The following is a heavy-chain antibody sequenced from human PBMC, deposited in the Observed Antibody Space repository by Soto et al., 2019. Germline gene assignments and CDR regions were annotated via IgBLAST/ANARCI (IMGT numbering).Heavy chain of an antibody. D-gene: IGHD3-10*01. CDR2: ISYDGSNK. Sequence: PGGSLRLSCATSGFSFPSYAMHWVRQAPGKGLEWVAVISYDGSNKDYADSVKDRFTISRDNSNNILYLRMTSLRGDDTAVYYCARASGFSATRGYFDFWGQGTLVTVSS. V-gene: IGHV3-30-3*01. J-gene: IGHJ4*02. CDR1: GFSFPSYA. CDR3: ARASGFSATRGYFDF.